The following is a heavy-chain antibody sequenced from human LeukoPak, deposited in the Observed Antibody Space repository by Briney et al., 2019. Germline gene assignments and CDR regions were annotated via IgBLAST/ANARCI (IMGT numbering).Heavy chain of an antibody. CDR1: GFTFSRYA. Sequence: PGGSLRLSCSASGFTFSRYAMHWVRQAPGKGLEWVAFISSDGSDKYYADSMKGRFTISRDNSKNTLYLQMTSLRGDDTAMYYCAREGTARDAFDIWGQGTMVTVSS. CDR3: AREGTARDAFDI. J-gene: IGHJ3*02. V-gene: IGHV3-30-3*01. CDR2: ISSDGSDK. D-gene: IGHD2-21*02.